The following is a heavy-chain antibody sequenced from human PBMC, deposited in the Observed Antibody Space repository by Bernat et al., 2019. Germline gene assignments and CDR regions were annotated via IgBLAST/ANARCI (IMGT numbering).Heavy chain of an antibody. CDR3: VKCSGGSCYSGSDC. Sequence: EVQLVESGGGLVQPGGSLRLSCAASGFTFSSYAMSWVRQAPGKGLEWVSGISGSGGSTYYADSVKGRFTISRDNSKNTLYLQMNSLGAEDTAVYYCVKCSGGSCYSGSDCWGQGTLVTVSS. D-gene: IGHD2-15*01. J-gene: IGHJ4*02. CDR1: GFTFSSYA. V-gene: IGHV3-23*04. CDR2: ISGSGGST.